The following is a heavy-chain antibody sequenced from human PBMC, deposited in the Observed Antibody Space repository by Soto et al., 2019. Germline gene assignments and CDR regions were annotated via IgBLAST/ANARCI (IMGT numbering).Heavy chain of an antibody. J-gene: IGHJ6*02. CDR3: ARDIVVVPAARHYYYYGMDV. V-gene: IGHV4-4*07. CDR1: GGSISSYY. CDR2: IYTSGST. D-gene: IGHD2-2*01. Sequence: SETLSLTCTVSGGSISSYYWRWIRQPAGKGLEWIGRIYTSGSTNYNPSLKSRVTMSVDTSKNQFSLKLSYVTAADTAVYYCARDIVVVPAARHYYYYGMDVWGQGTTVTVSS.